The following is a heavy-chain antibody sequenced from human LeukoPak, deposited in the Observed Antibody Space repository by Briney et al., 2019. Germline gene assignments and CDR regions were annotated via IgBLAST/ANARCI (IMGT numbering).Heavy chain of an antibody. D-gene: IGHD1-14*01. CDR2: INWNGGST. Sequence: GGSLRLSCAASGFTFDAYGMSWVRQAPGKGLEWVSGINWNGGSTGYADSVKGRFTISRDNAKNSLYLQMNSLRAEDTALYYCARDRGTELSNDAFDIWGQGTMVTVSS. J-gene: IGHJ3*02. V-gene: IGHV3-20*04. CDR3: ARDRGTELSNDAFDI. CDR1: GFTFDAYG.